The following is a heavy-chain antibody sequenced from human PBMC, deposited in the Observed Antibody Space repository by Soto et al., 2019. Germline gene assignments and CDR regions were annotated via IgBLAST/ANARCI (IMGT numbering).Heavy chain of an antibody. CDR2: ISNSGRT. Sequence: SETLSLTCTVSGDSISRGAYYWTWIRQHPVKGLEWIGYISNSGRTYYNPSLKSRVTISVDTSKNQFSLKLSSVTAADTAVYYCARRVDFVWGTNRFSPFFDFWGQGSLVTVSS. V-gene: IGHV4-30-4*08. D-gene: IGHD3-16*02. CDR1: GDSISRGAYY. J-gene: IGHJ4*02. CDR3: ARRVDFVWGTNRFSPFFDF.